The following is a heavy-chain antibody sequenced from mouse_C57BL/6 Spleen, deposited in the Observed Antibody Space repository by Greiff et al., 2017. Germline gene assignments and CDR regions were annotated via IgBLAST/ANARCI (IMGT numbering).Heavy chain of an antibody. CDR1: GYTFTCYW. V-gene: IGHV1-52*01. CDR2: IDPSDSET. J-gene: IGHJ2*01. Sequence: QFQLQQPGAELVRPGSSVKLSCKASGYTFTCYWMHWVKQRPIQGLEWIGNIDPSDSETHYNQKFKDKDTLTVDKSSSTAYMQLSSLTSEDSAVYYCAKGDDRDYDYWGQCTTLTVSS. D-gene: IGHD2-14*01. CDR3: AKGDDRDYDY.